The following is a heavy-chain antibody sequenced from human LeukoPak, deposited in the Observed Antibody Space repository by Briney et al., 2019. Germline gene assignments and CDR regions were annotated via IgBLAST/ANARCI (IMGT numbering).Heavy chain of an antibody. V-gene: IGHV4-34*01. CDR1: GGSFSGYN. CDR3: ARGPRHSDYVYFDY. Sequence: SDTLSLTCVVYGGSFSGYNWNWTRQPPGKGLEWSGEINHSGRTNYRPSLKSRLTISVDTSKNQFSLRVQSVTAADTAVYYCARGPRHSDYVYFDYWGEGTLVTVSS. CDR2: INHSGRT. D-gene: IGHD4-11*01. J-gene: IGHJ4*02.